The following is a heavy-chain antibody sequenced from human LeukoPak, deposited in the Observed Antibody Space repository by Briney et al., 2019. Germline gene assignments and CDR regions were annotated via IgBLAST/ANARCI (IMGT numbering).Heavy chain of an antibody. J-gene: IGHJ6*03. D-gene: IGHD1-14*01. CDR3: ARVIRWEGTTPKIVDYYYYYMDV. CDR1: GYTFTGYY. Sequence: GASVKVSCKASGYTFTGYYMHWVRQAPGQGLEWMGIINPSGGSTSYAQKFQGRVTMTRDTSISTAYMELSRLRSDDTAVYYCARVIRWEGTTPKIVDYYYYYMDVWGKGTTVTVSS. CDR2: INPSGGST. V-gene: IGHV1-2*02.